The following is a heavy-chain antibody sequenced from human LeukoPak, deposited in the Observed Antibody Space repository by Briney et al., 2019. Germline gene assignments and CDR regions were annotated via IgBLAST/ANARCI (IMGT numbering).Heavy chain of an antibody. CDR1: GYTFISYG. CDR3: ARRSMTTALSHFDY. J-gene: IGHJ4*02. CDR2: INVYNGNT. D-gene: IGHD4-17*01. V-gene: IGHV1-18*01. Sequence: ASVKVSCKASGYTFISYGISWVRQAPGQGLEWMGWINVYNGNTNYAQKVQDRVTMTTDTSTSTAFMELRSLRSDDTAVYYCARRSMTTALSHFDYWGQGTLVTVSS.